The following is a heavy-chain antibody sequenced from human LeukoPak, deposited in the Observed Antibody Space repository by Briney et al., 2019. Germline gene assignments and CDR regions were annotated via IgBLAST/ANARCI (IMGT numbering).Heavy chain of an antibody. Sequence: GGSLRLSCTASGFTFSSYAMHWVRQAPGKRLEWVAVISYDGSNKYYADSVKGRFTISRDNSKNTLYLQMNSLRAEDTAVYYCAKMGVVAARPGTFDYWGQGTLVTVSS. V-gene: IGHV3-30*18. D-gene: IGHD6-6*01. CDR1: GFTFSSYA. J-gene: IGHJ4*02. CDR2: ISYDGSNK. CDR3: AKMGVVAARPGTFDY.